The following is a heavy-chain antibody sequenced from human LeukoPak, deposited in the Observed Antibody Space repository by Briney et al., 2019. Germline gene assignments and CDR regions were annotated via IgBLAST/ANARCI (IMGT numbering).Heavy chain of an antibody. Sequence: GGSLRLSCAASGFTFRSHDMSWVRQAPGKGLEWVSTISGSGGSTYYADSVKGRFTISRDNSKNTLYPQMSSLRAEDTAVYYCVKDGDTSGWYDFDYWGQGTLVAVSS. J-gene: IGHJ4*02. CDR1: GFTFRSHD. CDR3: VKDGDTSGWYDFDY. CDR2: ISGSGGST. D-gene: IGHD6-19*01. V-gene: IGHV3-23*01.